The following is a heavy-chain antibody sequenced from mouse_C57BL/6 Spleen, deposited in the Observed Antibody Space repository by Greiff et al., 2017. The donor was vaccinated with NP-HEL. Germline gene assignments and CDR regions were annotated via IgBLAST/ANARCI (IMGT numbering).Heavy chain of an antibody. CDR1: GYTFTEYT. Sequence: VKLMESGAELVKPGASVKLSCKASGYTFTEYTIHWVKQRSGQGLEWIGWFYPGSGSIKYNEKFKDKATLTADKSSSTVYMELSRLTSEDSAVYFCARQSTGKYYFGYWGQGTTLTVSS. CDR2: FYPGSGSI. V-gene: IGHV1-62-2*01. CDR3: ARQSTGKYYFGY. J-gene: IGHJ2*01. D-gene: IGHD4-1*02.